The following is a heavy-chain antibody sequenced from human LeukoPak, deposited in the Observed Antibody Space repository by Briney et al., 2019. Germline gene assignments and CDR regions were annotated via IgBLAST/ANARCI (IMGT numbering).Heavy chain of an antibody. CDR2: ISGSGGST. Sequence: GGSLRLSCAASGFMFSGYSMSWVRQAPGKGLEWVSAISGSGGSTYDADSVKGRFTISRDNSKNTLYLQMNSLRAEDTAVYYCAKHKEKYGDSCLDDYWGQGTLVTVSS. J-gene: IGHJ4*02. CDR3: AKHKEKYGDSCLDDY. CDR1: GFMFSGYS. V-gene: IGHV3-23*01. D-gene: IGHD4-17*01.